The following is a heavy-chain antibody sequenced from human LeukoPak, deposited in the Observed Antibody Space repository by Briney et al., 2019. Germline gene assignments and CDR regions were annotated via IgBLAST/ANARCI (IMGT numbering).Heavy chain of an antibody. J-gene: IGHJ4*02. CDR2: IYYSGST. CDR3: ARGFSIDY. CDR1: GGSISSHY. Sequence: SETLSLTCTVSGGSISSHYWSWIRQPPGKGLEWIGYIYYSGSTNYNPSLKSRVTISVDTSKNQFSLKLSSATAADTAVYYCARGFSIDYWGQGTLVTVSS. D-gene: IGHD2/OR15-2a*01. V-gene: IGHV4-59*11.